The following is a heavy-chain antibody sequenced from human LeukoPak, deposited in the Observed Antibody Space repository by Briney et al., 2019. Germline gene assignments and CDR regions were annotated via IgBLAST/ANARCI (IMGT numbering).Heavy chain of an antibody. V-gene: IGHV3-9*01. CDR3: AKGCSSTSCPDGHYYGMDV. D-gene: IGHD2-2*01. CDR2: ISWNSSSL. J-gene: IGHJ6*02. CDR1: GFTFDDYA. Sequence: GGSLRLSCAASGFTFDDYAMHWVRQAPGKGLEWVSDISWNSSSLGYADSVKGRFTISRDNAKNSLYLEMNSLRTEDTALYYCAKGCSSTSCPDGHYYGMDVWGQGTTVIVSS.